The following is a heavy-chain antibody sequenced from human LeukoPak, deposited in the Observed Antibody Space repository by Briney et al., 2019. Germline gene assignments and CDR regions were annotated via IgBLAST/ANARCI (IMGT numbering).Heavy chain of an antibody. J-gene: IGHJ6*03. D-gene: IGHD1-26*01. V-gene: IGHV3-11*04. CDR2: ISSSSSTI. Sequence: PGGSLRLSCAASGFTFTDYYMSWIRQAPGKGLEWVSYISSSSSTIYYADSVKGRFTISRDNAKNSLYLQMNSLRAEDTAVYYCARDLSGSYYPYYYYYYYMDVWGKGTTVTVSS. CDR1: GFTFTDYY. CDR3: ARDLSGSYYPYYYYYYYMDV.